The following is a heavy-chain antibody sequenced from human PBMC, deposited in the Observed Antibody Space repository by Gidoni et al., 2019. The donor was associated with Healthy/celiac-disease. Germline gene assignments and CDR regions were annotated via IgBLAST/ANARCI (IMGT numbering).Heavy chain of an antibody. Sequence: EVQLVESGGGLVKPGGSLRLSCSASGFPFSSYSMNWVRQAPGKGLEWVSSISSSSSYIYYADSVKGRFTISRDNAKNSLYLQMNSLRAEDTAVYYCASGGYYSPYFDYWGQGTLVTVSS. CDR3: ASGGYYSPYFDY. J-gene: IGHJ4*02. CDR2: ISSSSSYI. V-gene: IGHV3-21*01. CDR1: GFPFSSYS. D-gene: IGHD3-22*01.